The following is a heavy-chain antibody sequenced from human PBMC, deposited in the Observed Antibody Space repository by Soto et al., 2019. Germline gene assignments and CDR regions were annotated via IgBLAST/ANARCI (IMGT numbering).Heavy chain of an antibody. CDR2: ISAYNGNT. V-gene: IGHV1-18*01. J-gene: IGHJ3*02. CDR3: ARGQARRLRLGDAFDI. CDR1: GYTFTSYG. Sequence: ASGKVSCKASGYTFTSYGISWVRQAPGQGLEWMGWISAYNGNTNYAQKLQGRVTMTTDTSTSTAYMELRSLRSDDTAVYYCARGQARRLRLGDAFDIWGQGTMVTVSS. D-gene: IGHD5-12*01.